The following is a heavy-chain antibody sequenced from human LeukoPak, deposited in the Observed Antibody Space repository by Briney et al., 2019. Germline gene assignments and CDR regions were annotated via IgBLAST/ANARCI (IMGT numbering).Heavy chain of an antibody. CDR1: GGSISSYY. V-gene: IGHV4-59*01. Sequence: SETLSLTCTASGGSISSYYWSWIRQPPGKGLEWIGYIYCSGSTNYTPSLTSRVTISVDTCKNYISLKQSSVTAADTAVYYCASSPASGDWLDPWGQGTLVTVSS. J-gene: IGHJ5*02. D-gene: IGHD3-3*01. CDR2: IYCSGST. CDR3: ASSPASGDWLDP.